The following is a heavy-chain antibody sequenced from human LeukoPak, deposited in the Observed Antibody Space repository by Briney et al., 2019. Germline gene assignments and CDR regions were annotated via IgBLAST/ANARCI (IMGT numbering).Heavy chain of an antibody. D-gene: IGHD6-13*01. V-gene: IGHV3-23*01. Sequence: SGGSLRLSCVVSGFTFSSYAMSWVRQAPGKGLEWVSAISVSGGSTYYADSVKGRFTISRDNSKNTLYLQMNSLRAEDTAVYYCAKYSSSFDGMDVWGQGTTVTVSS. CDR3: AKYSSSFDGMDV. CDR2: ISVSGGST. J-gene: IGHJ6*02. CDR1: GFTFSSYA.